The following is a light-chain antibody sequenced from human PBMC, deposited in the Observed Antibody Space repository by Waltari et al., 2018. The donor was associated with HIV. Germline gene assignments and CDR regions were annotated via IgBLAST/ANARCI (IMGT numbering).Light chain of an antibody. CDR2: STV. CDR3: LLYDSGVVI. V-gene: IGLV7-43*01. Sequence: QAVVTQEPSLTVSPGATVTLSCASSTGTVTTANYPGWFQQKPGQAPRSLIYSTVNKHAWTPARCSGYLLAGGAALAVSWVQPEDEAEYYCLLYDSGVVIFGGGTKLTVL. CDR1: TGTVTTANY. J-gene: IGLJ2*01.